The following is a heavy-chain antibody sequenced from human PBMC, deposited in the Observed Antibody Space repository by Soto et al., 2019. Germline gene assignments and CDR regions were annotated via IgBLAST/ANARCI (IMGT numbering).Heavy chain of an antibody. D-gene: IGHD5-18*01. J-gene: IGHJ4*02. CDR2: IYHTEST. CDR3: ARYGYSYSWRFFDY. Sequence: PSETLSLTCAVSGHSVSSGFYYLGWVRQPPGKGLEWIGSIYHTESTYYNPSLKSRVTMSVDTSKNQLYLKLSSMTAADTAVDFCARYGYSYSWRFFDYWGEGTPVTVSS. V-gene: IGHV4-38-2*01. CDR1: GHSVSSGFYY.